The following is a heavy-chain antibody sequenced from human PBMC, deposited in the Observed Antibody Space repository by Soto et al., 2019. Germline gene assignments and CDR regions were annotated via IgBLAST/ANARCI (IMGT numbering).Heavy chain of an antibody. D-gene: IGHD4-17*01. CDR2: ILPIFGTA. CDR1: GGTFSTSS. CDR3: ARGHEYGGNSAAFDM. Sequence: QVQLVQSGAEVKKPGSSVKVSCKASGGTFSTSSINWVRQAPGQRPEWMGNILPIFGTADYAQKFQGRVTITADKSTNTACMEVRSLLSEDTAVYYCARGHEYGGNSAAFDMWGQGTVVTVSS. J-gene: IGHJ3*02. V-gene: IGHV1-69*14.